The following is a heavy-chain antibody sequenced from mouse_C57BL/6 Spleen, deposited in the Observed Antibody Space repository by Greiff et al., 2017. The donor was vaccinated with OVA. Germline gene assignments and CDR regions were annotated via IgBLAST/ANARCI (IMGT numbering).Heavy chain of an antibody. CDR2: IDPSDSYT. V-gene: IGHV1-69*01. Sequence: QVQLQQSGAELVMPGASVKLSCKASGYTFTSYWMHWVKQRPGQGLEWIGEIDPSDSYTNYNQKFKGKSTLTVDKSSSTAYMQLSSLTSEDSAVYYCARLGPYDYAGFAYWGQGTLVTVSA. J-gene: IGHJ3*01. CDR3: ARLGPYDYAGFAY. CDR1: GYTFTSYW. D-gene: IGHD2-4*01.